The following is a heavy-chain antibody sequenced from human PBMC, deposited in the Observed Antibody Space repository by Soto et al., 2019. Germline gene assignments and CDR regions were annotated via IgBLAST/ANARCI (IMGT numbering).Heavy chain of an antibody. CDR3: ARSRGDSSGWYDFDY. CDR1: GFSLSNARMG. CDR2: IFSNDEK. V-gene: IGHV2-26*01. Sequence: QVTLKESGPVLVKPTETLTLTCTVSGFSLSNARMGVSWIRQPPGKALEWLAHIFSNDEKSYSTSLKSRLTISKDTSKSQVVLTMTNTDPVDTATYYCARSRGDSSGWYDFDYWGQGTLVTVSS. D-gene: IGHD6-19*01. J-gene: IGHJ4*02.